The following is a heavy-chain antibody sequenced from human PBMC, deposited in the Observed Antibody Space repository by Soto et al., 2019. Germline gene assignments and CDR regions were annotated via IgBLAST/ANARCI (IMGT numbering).Heavy chain of an antibody. CDR3: PGFTVSRGQARYYYYLYGMDV. CDR2: IYYSGST. CDR1: GGSISSSSYY. J-gene: IGHJ6*01. V-gene: IGHV4-39*01. D-gene: IGHD6-6*01. Sequence: SETLSLTCTVSGGSISSSSYYWGWIRQPPGKGLEWIGSIYYSGSTYYNPSLKSRVTISVDTSKNQFSLKLSSVTAADTAVYYLPGFTVSRGQARYYYYLYGMDVCGHGTKVTV.